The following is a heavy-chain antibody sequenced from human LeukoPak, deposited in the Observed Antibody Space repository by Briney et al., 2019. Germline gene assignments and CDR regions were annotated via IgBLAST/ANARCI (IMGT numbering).Heavy chain of an antibody. CDR1: GFTFSSYG. CDR2: IWYDGSNK. J-gene: IGHJ4*02. Sequence: GGSLRLSCAASGFTFSSYGMHWVLQAPGKGLEWVAVIWYDGSNKYYADSVKGRFTISRDNSKNTLYLQMNSLRAEDTAVYYCAKDAGYSSGWYDYWGQGTLVTVSS. D-gene: IGHD6-19*01. CDR3: AKDAGYSSGWYDY. V-gene: IGHV3-33*06.